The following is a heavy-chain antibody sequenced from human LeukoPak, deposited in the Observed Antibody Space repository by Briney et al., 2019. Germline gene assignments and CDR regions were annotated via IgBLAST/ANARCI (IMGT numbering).Heavy chain of an antibody. CDR3: ARGSDYSDY. Sequence: SETLSLTCTVSGGSIYSYYWSWIRQPPGKGLEWIGYIYYSGSTNYNPSLKSRVTISVDKSKNQFSLKLSSVTAADTAVYYCARGSDYSDYWGQGTLVTVSS. V-gene: IGHV4-59*12. J-gene: IGHJ4*02. CDR2: IYYSGST. D-gene: IGHD3-3*01. CDR1: GGSIYSYY.